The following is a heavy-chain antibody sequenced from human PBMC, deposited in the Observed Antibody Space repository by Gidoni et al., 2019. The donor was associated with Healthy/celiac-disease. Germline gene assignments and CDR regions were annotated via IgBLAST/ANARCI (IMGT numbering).Heavy chain of an antibody. J-gene: IGHJ4*02. CDR2: IYYSGST. D-gene: IGHD2-21*02. CDR1: GCSIRSSSYY. V-gene: IGHV4-39*01. Sequence: QLQLQESGPGLEKPSETLSFTCTVTGCSIRSSSYYWGWIRQPPGKVLEWIGSIYYSGSTSFNPSLRSRVTISVDTSKHQFSLKRSPVTAADMAVYYCARGLGDDRFDYWGQGTLVTVSS. CDR3: ARGLGDDRFDY.